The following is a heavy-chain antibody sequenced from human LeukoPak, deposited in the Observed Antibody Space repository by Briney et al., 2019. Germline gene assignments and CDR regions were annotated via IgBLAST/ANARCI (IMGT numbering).Heavy chain of an antibody. CDR3: ARACPDIVVVPAATPDQIFYYGMDV. V-gene: IGHV3-30*03. Sequence: GGSLRLSCAASGFSLSTYWMSWVRQAPGKGLEWVAVISYDGSNKYYADSVKGRFTISRDNSKNTLYLQMNSLRAEDTAVYYCARACPDIVVVPAATPDQIFYYGMDVWGQGTTVTVSS. J-gene: IGHJ6*02. CDR2: ISYDGSNK. CDR1: GFSLSTYW. D-gene: IGHD2-2*01.